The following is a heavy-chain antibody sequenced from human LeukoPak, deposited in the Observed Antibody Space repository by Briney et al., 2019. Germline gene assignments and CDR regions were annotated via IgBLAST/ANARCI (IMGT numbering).Heavy chain of an antibody. Sequence: GGSLRLSCAASGFTFSSYEMNWVRQAPGKGLEWVSYISSSGCTIYYADSVKGRFNISRDNAKNSLYLQMNGLRAEDTAVYYCARVVSENLEFREDYDYQGQGTLVTVSS. CDR3: ARVVSENLEFREDYDY. J-gene: IGHJ4*02. V-gene: IGHV3-48*03. CDR1: GFTFSSYE. D-gene: IGHD1-1*01. CDR2: ISSSGCTI.